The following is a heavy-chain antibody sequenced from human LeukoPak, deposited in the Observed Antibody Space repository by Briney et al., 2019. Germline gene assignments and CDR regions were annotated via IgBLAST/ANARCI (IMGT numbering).Heavy chain of an antibody. CDR1: GGSISSDY. V-gene: IGHV4-59*01. CDR3: ARSRDGYTLADYFDY. Sequence: SETLSLICTVSGGSISSDYWSWIRQPPGKGLEWIGNIYYSGSTNYNPSLKSRVTISVDTSKTQFSLKLSSVTAADTAVYYCARSRDGYTLADYFDYWGQGTLVTVPS. D-gene: IGHD5-24*01. CDR2: IYYSGST. J-gene: IGHJ4*02.